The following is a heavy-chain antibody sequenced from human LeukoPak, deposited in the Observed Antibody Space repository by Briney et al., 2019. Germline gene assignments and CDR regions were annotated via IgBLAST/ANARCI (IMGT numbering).Heavy chain of an antibody. V-gene: IGHV3-74*01. CDR3: ARDLDWILFDY. D-gene: IGHD3-9*01. CDR1: GFTFCTYW. CDR2: IRSEGTTT. J-gene: IGHJ4*02. Sequence: GGSLSLSCAVSGFTFCTYWMEWVRQAPGKGRVWVSGIRSEGTTTVYADSVKGGFTITRENAKNTLFLQMNSLSAEDTAVYYCARDLDWILFDYWRQGTLVTVSS.